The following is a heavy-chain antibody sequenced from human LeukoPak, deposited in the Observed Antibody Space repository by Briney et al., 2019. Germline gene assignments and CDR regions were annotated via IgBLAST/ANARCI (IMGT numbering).Heavy chain of an antibody. CDR2: INHSGST. Sequence: SETLSLTCAVYGGSFSGYYWSRIRQPPGKGLEWIGEINHSGSTNHNPSLKSRVTISVDTSKNQFSLKLSSVTAADTAVYHCARGIVVVTYFDYWGQGTLVTVSS. CDR3: ARGIVVVTYFDY. V-gene: IGHV4-34*01. CDR1: GGSFSGYY. D-gene: IGHD3-22*01. J-gene: IGHJ4*02.